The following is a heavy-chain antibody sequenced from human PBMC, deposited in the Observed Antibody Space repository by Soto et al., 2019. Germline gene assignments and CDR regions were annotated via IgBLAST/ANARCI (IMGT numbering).Heavy chain of an antibody. J-gene: IGHJ3*02. CDR3: ARELAGTTFAFDI. CDR1: GYTFTGYY. D-gene: IGHD1-7*01. V-gene: IGHV1-2*04. Sequence: ASVKVSCKASGYTFTGYYMHWVRQAPGQGLEWMGWVNPNSGGTNYAQKFQGWVTMTRDTSISTAYMELSRLRSDDTVVYYCARELAGTTFAFDIWGQETMVTVS. CDR2: VNPNSGGT.